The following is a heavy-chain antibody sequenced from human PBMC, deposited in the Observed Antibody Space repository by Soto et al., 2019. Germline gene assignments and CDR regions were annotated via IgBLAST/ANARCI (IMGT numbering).Heavy chain of an antibody. CDR2: ISNNGAHT. J-gene: IGHJ6*03. CDR3: ASRRYRSSWPNVYMDV. Sequence: EAQLVESGGGLVQPGGSLRLSCAASGFTFSNYEMHWVRQAPGKGLEYVSGISNNGAHTDYAKSVKGRFTISRDNSENTLYRKMRSPRAEYMTLYYGASRRYRSSWPNVYMDVWGKGNTVTASS. V-gene: IGHV3-64*01. D-gene: IGHD6-13*01. CDR1: GFTFSNYE.